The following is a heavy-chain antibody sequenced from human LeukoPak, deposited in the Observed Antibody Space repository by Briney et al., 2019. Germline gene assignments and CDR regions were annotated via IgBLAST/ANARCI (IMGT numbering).Heavy chain of an antibody. CDR2: IYTTGSA. D-gene: IGHD3-16*01. V-gene: IGHV4-4*07. J-gene: IGHJ4*02. CDR1: GGSIGTYY. Sequence: SETLSLTCAVSGGSIGTYYWSWIRQPAGAGLEWIGRIYTTGSANYNPSPKSRVTMSLDTSKNQFSLKLSSVTAAETAVYYCVRDGPSWGLLWGQGALVTVSS. CDR3: VRDGPSWGLL.